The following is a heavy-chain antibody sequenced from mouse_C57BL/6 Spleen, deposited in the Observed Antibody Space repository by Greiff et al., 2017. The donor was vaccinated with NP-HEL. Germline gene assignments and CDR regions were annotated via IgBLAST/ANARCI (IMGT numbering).Heavy chain of an antibody. Sequence: EVQLQQSGPELVKPGASVKISCKASGYTFTDYYMNWVKQSHGKSLEWIGDINPNNGGTSYNQKFKGKATLTVDKSSSTAYMELRSLTSEDSAVYYCARGGDSSGYVAWFAYWGQGTLVTVSA. D-gene: IGHD3-2*02. CDR2: INPNNGGT. J-gene: IGHJ3*01. CDR1: GYTFTDYY. V-gene: IGHV1-26*01. CDR3: ARGGDSSGYVAWFAY.